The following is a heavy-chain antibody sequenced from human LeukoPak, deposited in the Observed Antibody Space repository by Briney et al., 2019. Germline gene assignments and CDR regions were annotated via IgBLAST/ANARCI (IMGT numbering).Heavy chain of an antibody. CDR1: GYTFTGYY. J-gene: IGHJ4*02. CDR3: LYGSYYNTYFDY. CDR2: INPNSGGT. D-gene: IGHD1-26*01. Sequence: ASVKVSCKASGYTFTGYYMHWVRQAPGQGLEWMGWINPNSGGTNYAQKFQGRVTMTRDTSISTAYMELSRLRSDDTAVYYCLYGSYYNTYFDYWGQGTLVTVSS. V-gene: IGHV1-2*02.